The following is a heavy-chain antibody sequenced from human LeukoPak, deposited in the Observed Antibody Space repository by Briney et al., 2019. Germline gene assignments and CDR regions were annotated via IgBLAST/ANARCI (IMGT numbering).Heavy chain of an antibody. CDR3: ANDMTGPVDS. D-gene: IGHD3-9*01. Sequence: GGSLRLSCAASGFTFSSYAMTWVRQAPGKGLEWVSVISGRGDRTYYADSVKGRLTISGDNSKNTLYLQMNSLRAEDTAVYHCANDMTGPVDSWGQGTLVTVSS. J-gene: IGHJ4*02. CDR2: ISGRGDRT. V-gene: IGHV3-23*01. CDR1: GFTFSSYA.